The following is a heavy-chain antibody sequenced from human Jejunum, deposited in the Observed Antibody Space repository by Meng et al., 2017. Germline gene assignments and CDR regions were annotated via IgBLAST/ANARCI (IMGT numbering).Heavy chain of an antibody. V-gene: IGHV3-23*01. CDR2: ISASGDNT. Sequence: GESLKISCAASGFSFNNYAMSWVRQAPGKGLEWVSCISASGDNTYYSDSVKGRFTISRDSPKNTLYLQMNSLTDDDTALYFCAIVRRTYTFGPLDDWGQGTLVTVSS. D-gene: IGHD5-18*01. CDR1: GFSFNNYA. CDR3: AIVRRTYTFGPLDD. J-gene: IGHJ4*02.